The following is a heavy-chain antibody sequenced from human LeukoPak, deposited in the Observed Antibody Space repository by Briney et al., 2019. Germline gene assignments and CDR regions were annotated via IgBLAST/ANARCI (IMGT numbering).Heavy chain of an antibody. CDR1: GGSISSSSYY. Sequence: SETLSLTCTVSGGSISSSSYYWGWIRQPPGKGLEWIGSIYYSGSTYYNPSLESRVTISVDTSKNQFSLKLSSVTAADTAVYYCARDYYGSGLYWGQGTLVTVSS. D-gene: IGHD3-10*01. J-gene: IGHJ4*02. CDR2: IYYSGST. V-gene: IGHV4-39*07. CDR3: ARDYYGSGLY.